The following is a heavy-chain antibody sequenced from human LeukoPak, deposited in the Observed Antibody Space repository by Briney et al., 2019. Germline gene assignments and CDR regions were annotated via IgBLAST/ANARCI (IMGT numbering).Heavy chain of an antibody. CDR3: AKLNYYGSGSYLY. CDR2: ISVSGNT. J-gene: IGHJ4*02. D-gene: IGHD3-10*01. CDR1: GFTLSSYA. V-gene: IGHV3-23*01. Sequence: GGSLRLSCAASGFTLSSYAMSWVRQGPGKGLEWVSAISVSGNTYHADSVKGRFTISRDNSKNTLCLQMNSLRAEDTAVYYCAKLNYYGSGSYLYWGQGTLVTVSS.